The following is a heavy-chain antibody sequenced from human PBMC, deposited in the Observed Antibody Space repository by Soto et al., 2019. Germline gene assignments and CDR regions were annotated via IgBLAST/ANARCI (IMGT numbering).Heavy chain of an antibody. V-gene: IGHV3-48*03. CDR2: ISSRDNTI. CDR3: PRERGVHYYYYGMDV. Sequence: EVQLVESGGGLVQPGGSLRLSCAASGFTFSSYEMNWVRQAPGKGLEWVSYISSRDNTIYYADSVKGRFTISRDDAKNSLFLQMNSLRAEDTAVYYCPRERGVHYYYYGMDVWGQGTTVTVSS. J-gene: IGHJ6*02. CDR1: GFTFSSYE.